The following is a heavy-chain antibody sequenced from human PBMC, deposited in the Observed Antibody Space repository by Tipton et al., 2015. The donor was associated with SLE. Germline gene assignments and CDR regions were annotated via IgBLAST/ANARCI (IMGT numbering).Heavy chain of an antibody. Sequence: TLSLTCAVYGGSFSGYYWSWIRQSPGKGLEWIGEINHSGSTNYNPSLKSRVTISVDTSKKQFSLKLSSVTAADTAVYYCARSPPFDYWGQGTLVTVSS. J-gene: IGHJ4*02. CDR3: ARSPPFDY. CDR1: GGSFSGYY. V-gene: IGHV4-34*01. CDR2: INHSGST.